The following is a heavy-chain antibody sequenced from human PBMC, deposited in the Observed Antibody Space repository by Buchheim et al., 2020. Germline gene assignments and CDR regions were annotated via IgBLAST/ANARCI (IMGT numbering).Heavy chain of an antibody. D-gene: IGHD3-22*01. CDR1: GGSISSGGYS. CDR3: ARAQGYYYDSSGPGLYYYYGMDV. J-gene: IGHJ6*02. Sequence: QLQLQESGSGLVKPSQTLSLTCAVSGGSISSGGYSWSWIRQPPGKGLEWIGYIYHSGSTYYNPSLKSRVTISVDRSKNQFSLKLSSVTAADTAVYYCARAQGYYYDSSGPGLYYYYGMDVWGQGTT. V-gene: IGHV4-30-2*01. CDR2: IYHSGST.